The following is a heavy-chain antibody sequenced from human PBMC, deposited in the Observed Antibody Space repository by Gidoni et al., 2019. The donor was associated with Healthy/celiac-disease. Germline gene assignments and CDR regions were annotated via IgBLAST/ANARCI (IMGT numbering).Heavy chain of an antibody. CDR2: INPHSGGT. CDR3: ARVPSYDQIARRFDY. CDR1: GYTFPGYY. J-gene: IGHJ4*02. D-gene: IGHD5-12*01. V-gene: IGHV1-2*02. Sequence: QVQLVQSGAEVKKPGASVKVSCKASGYTFPGYYMHWVRQAPGQGLDWMGWINPHSGGTNSAQKFQGRVTMTRDTSISTAYMELSRLRSDDTAVYYCARVPSYDQIARRFDYWGQGTLVTVSS.